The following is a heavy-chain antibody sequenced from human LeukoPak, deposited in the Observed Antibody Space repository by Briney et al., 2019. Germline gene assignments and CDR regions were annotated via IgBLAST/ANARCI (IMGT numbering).Heavy chain of an antibody. J-gene: IGHJ3*02. CDR1: GFTFSSYA. D-gene: IGHD3-22*01. Sequence: GGSLRLSCAASGFTFSSYAMSWVRQAPGKGLEWVSTISGSGSDTYYADSVKGRFTIPRDSAKKSLYLQMNSLRTEDTALYYCARASYYYDTSGLGALDIWGQGTLVTVSS. CDR3: ARASYYYDTSGLGALDI. V-gene: IGHV3-23*01. CDR2: ISGSGSDT.